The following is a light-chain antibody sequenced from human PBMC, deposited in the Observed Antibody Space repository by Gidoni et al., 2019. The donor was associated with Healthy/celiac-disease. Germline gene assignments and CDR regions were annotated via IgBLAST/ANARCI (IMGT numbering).Light chain of an antibody. V-gene: IGKV3-11*01. CDR2: DAS. CDR1: HSVSSY. Sequence: EIAMTPSPATLSLSPAETDTLSCRASHSVSSYLSWFQQKPGEAPRLLIYDASNRATGIPARFSGSGSGAEFTLTSSSLEPEDVAVYYWQQRSNWPPYTFGQGTKLEIK. J-gene: IGKJ2*01. CDR3: QQRSNWPPYT.